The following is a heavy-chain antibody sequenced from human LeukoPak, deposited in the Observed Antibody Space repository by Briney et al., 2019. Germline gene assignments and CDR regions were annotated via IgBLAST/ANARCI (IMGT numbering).Heavy chain of an antibody. Sequence: PGGALRLSCAPSGFTFDDYAIHWVRPAPGKGLEWVSAISWNSGTIGYADSVKCRFTSSSDNAKNSLYLQMSSLTSEDTAFYSCARERSYNDPNPIYYDFWGQGTLVTVSS. CDR3: ARERSYNDPNPIYYDF. CDR1: GFTFDDYA. V-gene: IGHV3-9*01. J-gene: IGHJ4*02. CDR2: ISWNSGTI. D-gene: IGHD1-26*01.